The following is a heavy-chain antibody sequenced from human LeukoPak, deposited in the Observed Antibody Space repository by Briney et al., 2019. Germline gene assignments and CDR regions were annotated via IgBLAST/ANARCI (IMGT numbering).Heavy chain of an antibody. D-gene: IGHD3-10*01. V-gene: IGHV3-30*02. CDR3: AKAMVRGIDY. Sequence: GGSLRLSCAASGFTFSSYGMHWVRQAPGKGLEWVALIRYDGSNRYYADSVKGRFTISRDNSKNTLYLQMNSLRAEDTAVYYCAKAMVRGIDYWGQGTLVTVSS. J-gene: IGHJ4*02. CDR2: IRYDGSNR. CDR1: GFTFSSYG.